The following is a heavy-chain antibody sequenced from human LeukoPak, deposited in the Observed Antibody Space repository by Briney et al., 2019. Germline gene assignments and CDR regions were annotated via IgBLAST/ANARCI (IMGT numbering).Heavy chain of an antibody. Sequence: SETLSLTCTVSGGSISPYYWSWIRQPPGKGLEWIGEINHSGSTNYNPSLKSRVTISVDTSKNQFSLRLGSVTAADTAVYYCARGGFYCGGDCYVDYWGQGTLVTVSS. CDR1: GGSISPYY. CDR2: INHSGST. V-gene: IGHV4-34*01. J-gene: IGHJ4*02. CDR3: ARGGFYCGGDCYVDY. D-gene: IGHD2-21*02.